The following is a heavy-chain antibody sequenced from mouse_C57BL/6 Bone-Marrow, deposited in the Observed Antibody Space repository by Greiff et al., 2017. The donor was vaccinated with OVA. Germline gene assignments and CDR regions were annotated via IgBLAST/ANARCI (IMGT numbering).Heavy chain of an antibody. D-gene: IGHD2-4*01. CDR2: IDPEDGGP. CDR1: GFTINDYY. J-gene: IGHJ2*01. Sequence: EVHLVESGAELVKPGASVKLSCTASGFTINDYYMPWVKQRPEQGLEWIGRIDPEDGGPKYAQKFQGKATLTVDTSSTPAYLQLSSLTSEDTAVYYCARWGDYDPYFDYWGQGTTLTVSS. CDR3: ARWGDYDPYFDY. V-gene: IGHV14-2*01.